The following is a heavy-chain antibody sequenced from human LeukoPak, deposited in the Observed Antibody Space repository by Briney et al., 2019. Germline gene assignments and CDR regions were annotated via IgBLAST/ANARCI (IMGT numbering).Heavy chain of an antibody. V-gene: IGHV3-74*01. J-gene: IGHJ4*02. CDR2: INSDGSST. D-gene: IGHD6-6*01. CDR3: ARDYYSSSFDY. Sequence: GGSLRLSCAASGFTFSSYWMHWVRHAPRKGLVWVSRINSDGSSTSYADSVKGRFTISRDNAKNTLYLQMNSLRAEDTAVYYCARDYYSSSFDYWGQGTLVTVSS. CDR1: GFTFSSYW.